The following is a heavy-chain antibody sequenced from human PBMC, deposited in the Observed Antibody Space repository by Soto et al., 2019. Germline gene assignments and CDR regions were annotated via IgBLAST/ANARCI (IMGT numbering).Heavy chain of an antibody. CDR2: ITTPSDSI. D-gene: IGHD5-18*01. CDR3: ARSTRGFSYGKIDS. V-gene: IGHV3-21*01. J-gene: IGHJ4*02. Sequence: GGSLRLSCVVSGFTFSSHSMNWVRQAPGKGLEWVSSITTPSDSIYYTDSVKGRFTLSRDNAKNSLFLQMNSLRAEDTAVYYCARSTRGFSYGKIDSWGQGTLVTVSS. CDR1: GFTFSSHS.